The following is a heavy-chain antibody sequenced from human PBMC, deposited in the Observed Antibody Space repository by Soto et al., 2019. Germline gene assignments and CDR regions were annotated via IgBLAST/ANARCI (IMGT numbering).Heavy chain of an antibody. Sequence: ETLSLTCAVYGWSFSGYYWSWIRQPPGKGLEWIGEINHSGSTNYNPSLKSRVTISVDTSKNQFSLKLSSVTAADTAVYYCARGRGYSYGLLYYYYGMDVWGQGTTVTVSS. J-gene: IGHJ6*02. CDR1: GWSFSGYY. CDR3: ARGRGYSYGLLYYYYGMDV. CDR2: INHSGST. D-gene: IGHD5-18*01. V-gene: IGHV4-34*01.